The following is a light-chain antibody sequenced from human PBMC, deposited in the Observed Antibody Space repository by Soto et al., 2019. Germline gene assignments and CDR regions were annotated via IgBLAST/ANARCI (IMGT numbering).Light chain of an antibody. Sequence: QSALTQPASVSGSPGQSITISCTGTSSDVGSYNLVSWYQQHPGKAPKLMIYEGSKRPSGVSNRFSGSKSGNTASLTISGVQAEDEAEYYCCSYAGSSVAFGGGTNSPS. CDR3: CSYAGSSVA. V-gene: IGLV2-23*01. CDR1: SSDVGSYNL. CDR2: EGS. J-gene: IGLJ2*01.